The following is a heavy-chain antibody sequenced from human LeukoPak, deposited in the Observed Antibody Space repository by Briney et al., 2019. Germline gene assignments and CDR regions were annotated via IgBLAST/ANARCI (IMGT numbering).Heavy chain of an antibody. D-gene: IGHD1-26*01. V-gene: IGHV1-2*02. CDR1: GYTFTGYY. CDR2: INPNSGGT. J-gene: IGHJ6*03. CDR3: ARGHSPYYYYMDV. Sequence: ASVKVSCKASGYTFTGYYMHWVRQAPGQGLEWMGWINPNSGGTNYAQKFQGRVTMTSDTSISTAYMELSRLRSDDTAVYYCARGHSPYYYYMDVWGKGTTVTISS.